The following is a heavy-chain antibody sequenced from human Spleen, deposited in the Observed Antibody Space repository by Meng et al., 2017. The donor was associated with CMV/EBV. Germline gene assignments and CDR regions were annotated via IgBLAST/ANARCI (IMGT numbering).Heavy chain of an antibody. V-gene: IGHV3-9*03. CDR2: VSGSI. J-gene: IGHJ5*02. CDR3: AKAGSSSSSWFDP. Sequence: SLKISCVGSGFTFSTFAMSWVRQAPGKGLEWISVVSGSISYADSVKGRFTISRDNAKNSLYLQMNSLRAEDMALYYCAKAGSSSSSWFDPWGQGTLVTVSS. CDR1: GFTFSTFA. D-gene: IGHD6-6*01.